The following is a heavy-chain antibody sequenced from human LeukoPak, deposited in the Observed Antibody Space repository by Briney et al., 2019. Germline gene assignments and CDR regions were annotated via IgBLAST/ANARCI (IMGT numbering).Heavy chain of an antibody. Sequence: PSETLSLTCTVSGGSISSGLYWGWIRQSPGRRLEWIASVSSGGTTYYNPSLKSRVSISVDTSNNQFSLKLNSVAAADTAAYYCARHDSYGSSNWFDPWGQGTLVTVSS. J-gene: IGHJ5*02. V-gene: IGHV4-39*01. CDR1: GGSISSGLY. D-gene: IGHD4-17*01. CDR2: VSSGGTT. CDR3: ARHDSYGSSNWFDP.